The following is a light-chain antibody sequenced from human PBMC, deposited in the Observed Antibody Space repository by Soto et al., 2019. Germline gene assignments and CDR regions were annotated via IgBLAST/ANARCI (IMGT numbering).Light chain of an antibody. CDR3: LLDFRYFWA. J-gene: IGKJ1*01. CDR2: AAS. CDR1: QAIRTA. V-gene: IGKV1-6*01. Sequence: AIQLTHSPSCLSASVGDKVTISCRAIQAIRTALGWYQQKPGKVPKLLIYAASTLQSGVPSRFSGSGSGTDFTLTIISLQPEDFATYYCLLDFRYFWAFGQGTKVDIK.